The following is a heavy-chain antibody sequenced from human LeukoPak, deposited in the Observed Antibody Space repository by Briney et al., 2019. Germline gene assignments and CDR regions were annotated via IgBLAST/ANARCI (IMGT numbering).Heavy chain of an antibody. V-gene: IGHV3-7*01. CDR1: GFTFSNYW. Sequence: GGSLRLSCAASGFTFSNYWMGWVRQAPGKGLEWVANIKQDGSEKRYVDPVKGRLTISRDNAKNSLYLQMNSLRAEDTAVYYCASPYCSSTSCSTLHDFWGQGTLVTVSS. CDR2: IKQDGSEK. D-gene: IGHD2-2*01. J-gene: IGHJ4*02. CDR3: ASPYCSSTSCSTLHDF.